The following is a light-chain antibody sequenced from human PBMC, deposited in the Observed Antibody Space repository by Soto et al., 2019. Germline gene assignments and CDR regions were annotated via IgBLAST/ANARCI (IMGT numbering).Light chain of an antibody. J-gene: IGKJ4*01. CDR3: QQYGSSPELT. CDR2: GAS. V-gene: IGKV3-20*01. CDR1: QSVSSNY. Sequence: EIVLTQSPGTLSLSPGERATLSCRASQSVSSNYLAWFQQKPGQPPRLLMYGASKRVTDIPDRFRGSGFGTDFTLAISRLEPEDFAVHYCQQYGSSPELTFGGGTKVEI.